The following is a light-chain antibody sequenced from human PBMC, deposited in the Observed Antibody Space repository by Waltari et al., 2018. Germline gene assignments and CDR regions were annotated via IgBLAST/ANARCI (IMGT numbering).Light chain of an antibody. V-gene: IGKV3-11*01. CDR1: QSVGRS. CDR2: DAS. CDR3: QQRSVWPPT. J-gene: IGKJ2*01. Sequence: EIVLTQSPATLSLSPGEGATLSCRVSQSVGRSLAWIQQKPGQAPRLVIYDASFRATGIPARFSGSGSGTDFTLTISSLEAEDFAIYYCQQRSVWPPTFGRGTELEIK.